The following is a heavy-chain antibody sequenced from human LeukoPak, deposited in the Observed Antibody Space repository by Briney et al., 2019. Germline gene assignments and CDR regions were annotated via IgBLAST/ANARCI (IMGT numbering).Heavy chain of an antibody. CDR2: MNPNSGNT. Sequence: ASVKVSCKASGYTFTSYDTNWVRQATGQGLEWMGWMNPNSGNTGYAQKFQGRVTMTRNTSISTAYMELSSLRSEDTAVYYCARTYYYDTSGRNWFDPWGQGTLVTVSS. D-gene: IGHD3-22*01. V-gene: IGHV1-8*01. J-gene: IGHJ5*02. CDR1: GYTFTSYD. CDR3: ARTYYYDTSGRNWFDP.